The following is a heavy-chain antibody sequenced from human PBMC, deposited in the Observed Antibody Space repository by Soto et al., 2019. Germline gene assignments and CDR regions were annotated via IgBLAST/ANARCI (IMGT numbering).Heavy chain of an antibody. CDR1: GYTFTGYY. J-gene: IGHJ4*02. Sequence: ASVKVSCKASGYTFTGYYMHWVRQAPGQGLEWMGWINPNSGGTNYAQKFQGRVTVTRDTSISTAYMELSRLGSDDTAVYYCAREMATIGNYFDYWGQGTLVTVSS. CDR3: AREMATIGNYFDY. CDR2: INPNSGGT. D-gene: IGHD5-12*01. V-gene: IGHV1-2*02.